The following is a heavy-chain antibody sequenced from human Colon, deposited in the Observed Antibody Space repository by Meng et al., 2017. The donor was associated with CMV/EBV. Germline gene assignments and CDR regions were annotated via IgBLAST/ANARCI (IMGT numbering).Heavy chain of an antibody. J-gene: IGHJ4*02. CDR3: AKVRGKVGATGYFDS. CDR2: ISVDGNNK. CDR1: EFTFSNYV. D-gene: IGHD1-26*01. V-gene: IGHV3-30*18. Sequence: SEFTFSNYVRHWVRQAPGKGLEWVALISVDGNNKYYTDSVKGRFTISRDNSKNTLYLQMNSLRAEDTAVYYCAKVRGKVGATGYFDSWGQGTLVTVSS.